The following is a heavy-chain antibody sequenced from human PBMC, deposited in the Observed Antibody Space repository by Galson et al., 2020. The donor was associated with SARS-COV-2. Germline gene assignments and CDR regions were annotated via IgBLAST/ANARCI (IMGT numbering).Heavy chain of an antibody. CDR2: ISYDGSNK. CDR3: AKEEQWLGGSNGDDYYYYGMDV. J-gene: IGHJ6*02. CDR1: GFTFSSYG. Sequence: TGGSLRLSCAASGFTFSSYGMHWVRQAPGKGLEWVAVISYDGSNKYYADSVKGRFTISRDNSKNTLYLQMNSLRAEDTAMYYCAKEEQWLGGSNGDDYYYYGMDVWGQGTTVTVSS. V-gene: IGHV3-30*18. D-gene: IGHD6-19*01.